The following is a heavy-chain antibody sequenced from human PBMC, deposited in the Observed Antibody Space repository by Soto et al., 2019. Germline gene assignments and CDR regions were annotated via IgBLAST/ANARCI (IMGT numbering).Heavy chain of an antibody. CDR1: SGSISSSNW. CDR2: IYHSGST. Sequence: SETLSLTCAVSSGSISSSNWWSWVRQPPGKGLEWIGEIYHSGSTNYNPSLKSRVTISVDKSKNQFSLKLSSVTAADTAVYYCARRGDLEWLFDYWGQGTLVTVSS. D-gene: IGHD3-3*01. V-gene: IGHV4-4*02. CDR3: ARRGDLEWLFDY. J-gene: IGHJ4*02.